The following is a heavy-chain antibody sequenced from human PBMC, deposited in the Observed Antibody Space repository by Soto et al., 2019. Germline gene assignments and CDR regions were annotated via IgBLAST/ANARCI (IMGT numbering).Heavy chain of an antibody. V-gene: IGHV4-59*01. CDR3: ARDETSRDGYNFSY. D-gene: IGHD5-12*01. CDR1: GGSISSYY. Sequence: LSLTWTVSGGSISSYYWSWIRQPPGKGLEWIGYIYYSGSTNYNPSLKSRVTISVDTSKNQFSLKLSSVTAADTAVYYCARDETSRDGYNFSYWGQGTLVTVSS. CDR2: IYYSGST. J-gene: IGHJ4*02.